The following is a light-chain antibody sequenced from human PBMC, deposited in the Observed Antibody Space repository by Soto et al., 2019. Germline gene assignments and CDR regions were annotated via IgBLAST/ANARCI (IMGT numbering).Light chain of an antibody. J-gene: IGLJ1*01. V-gene: IGLV1-40*01. Sequence: QSALTQPPSVSGAPGQRVIISCTGSSSNIGAGYDVHWYQQLPGTAPRLLIYDNNNRPSGVPARFSVSKSDTSASLAITGLQPEDEADYYCQSYDRSLSGSYVFGTGTKVTVL. CDR1: SSNIGAGYD. CDR2: DNN. CDR3: QSYDRSLSGSYV.